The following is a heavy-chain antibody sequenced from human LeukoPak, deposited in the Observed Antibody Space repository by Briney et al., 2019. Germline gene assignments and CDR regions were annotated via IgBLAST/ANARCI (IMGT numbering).Heavy chain of an antibody. CDR2: IKQDGSEK. CDR1: GFTFSTYW. J-gene: IGHJ4*02. CDR3: ASHYYDFWSGYYFDY. V-gene: IGHV3-7*01. D-gene: IGHD3-3*01. Sequence: GGSLRLSCAASGFTFSTYWRRWVRQAPGKGLEWVANIKQDGSEKYYVDSVKGRFTISRDNGKNSLYLQMNSLRAEDTAVYYCASHYYDFWSGYYFDYWGQGTLVTVSS.